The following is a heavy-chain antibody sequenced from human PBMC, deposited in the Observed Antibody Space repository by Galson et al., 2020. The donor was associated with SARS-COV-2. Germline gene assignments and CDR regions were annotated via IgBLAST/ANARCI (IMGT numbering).Heavy chain of an antibody. CDR2: IYYSGTT. CDR3: ARRGGTGTTQHFGR. D-gene: IGHD4-17*01. Sequence: SETLSLTCTASGGSITTTSNFWGWNRPPPGKGLEWIGTIYYSGTTYYNPSLRSRVTISVDTSRNQFPLKLNSVTAADTAVYYCARRGGTGTTQHFGRWGRGTLVTVSS. J-gene: IGHJ2*01. V-gene: IGHV4-39*01. CDR1: GGSITTTSNF.